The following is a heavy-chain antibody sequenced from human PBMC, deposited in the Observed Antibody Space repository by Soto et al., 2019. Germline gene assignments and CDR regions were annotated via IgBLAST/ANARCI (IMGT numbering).Heavy chain of an antibody. J-gene: IGHJ4*02. CDR1: GYTFTSYG. CDR2: ISAYNGNT. CDR3: ARDRARPTVTFFDY. D-gene: IGHD4-17*01. V-gene: IGHV1-18*01. Sequence: ASVKVSCKASGYTFTSYGISWVRQAPGQGLEWMGWISAYNGNTDYAQKVQARVTMTTDTSTSTAYMELRSLRSDDTAVYYCARDRARPTVTFFDYWGQGTLATVSS.